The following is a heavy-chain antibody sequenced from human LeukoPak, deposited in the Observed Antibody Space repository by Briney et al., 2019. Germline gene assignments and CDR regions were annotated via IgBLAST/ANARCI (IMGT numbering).Heavy chain of an antibody. V-gene: IGHV4-39*07. D-gene: IGHD3-10*01. CDR1: GGSISSSSYY. CDR2: IYYSGST. Sequence: SETLSLTCTVSGGSISSSSYYWGWIRQPPGKGLEWIGNIYYSGSTYYNPSLKSRVTISVDTSKNQFSLKLSSVTAADTAVYYCARDGYYGSADKDAFDIWGQGTMVTVSS. J-gene: IGHJ3*02. CDR3: ARDGYYGSADKDAFDI.